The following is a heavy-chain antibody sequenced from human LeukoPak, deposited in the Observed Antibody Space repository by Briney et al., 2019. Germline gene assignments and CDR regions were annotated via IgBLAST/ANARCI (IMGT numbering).Heavy chain of an antibody. J-gene: IGHJ5*02. CDR1: GGTFNSYI. V-gene: IGHV1-18*01. Sequence: ASVKVSCKTSGGTFNSYIISWVRQAPGQGLEWMGWISACNGNTNYAQKLQGRVTMTTDTSTSTAYMELRGLRSDDTAVYYCARDPPGGATRWFDPWGQGTLVTVSS. CDR2: ISACNGNT. D-gene: IGHD1-26*01. CDR3: ARDPPGGATRWFDP.